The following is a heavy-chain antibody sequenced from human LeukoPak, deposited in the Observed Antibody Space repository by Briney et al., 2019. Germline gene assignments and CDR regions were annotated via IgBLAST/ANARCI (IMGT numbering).Heavy chain of an antibody. CDR3: ASKHYYGSGSSAEYFQH. J-gene: IGHJ1*01. V-gene: IGHV3-23*01. CDR1: GFTFSSYA. Sequence: GGSLRLSCAASGFTFSSYAMSWVRQAPGKGLEWVSAISGSGGSTYYADSVKGRFTISRDNSKNTLYLQMNSLRAEDTAVYYCASKHYYGSGSSAEYFQHWGQGTLVTVSS. CDR2: ISGSGGST. D-gene: IGHD3-10*01.